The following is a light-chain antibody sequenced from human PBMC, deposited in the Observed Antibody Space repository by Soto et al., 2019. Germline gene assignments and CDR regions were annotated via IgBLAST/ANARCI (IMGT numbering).Light chain of an antibody. Sequence: EIVMTQSPATLSVSPGERATLSCRASQSVSSNLAWYQQKPGQAPRLLIYGASTRATGIPARFSGSGSGTEFTRPISSLQSEDFAVYYCQQYNSWPLTFGGGTKVEIK. CDR1: QSVSSN. V-gene: IGKV3D-15*01. CDR3: QQYNSWPLT. J-gene: IGKJ4*01. CDR2: GAS.